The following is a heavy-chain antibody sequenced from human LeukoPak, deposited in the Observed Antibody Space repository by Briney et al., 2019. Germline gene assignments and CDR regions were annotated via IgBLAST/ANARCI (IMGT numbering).Heavy chain of an antibody. CDR3: ARREWFGELSPFDI. J-gene: IGHJ3*02. V-gene: IGHV4-61*01. D-gene: IGHD3-10*01. Sequence: PSETLSLTCTVSGGSVSSGTYYWSWIRQPPGEGLEWIGYIYYSGSTNYNPSLNGRVTISVDTSKNQFSLKLSSVTAADTAVYYCARREWFGELSPFDIWGQGTMVTVSS. CDR2: IYYSGST. CDR1: GGSVSSGTYY.